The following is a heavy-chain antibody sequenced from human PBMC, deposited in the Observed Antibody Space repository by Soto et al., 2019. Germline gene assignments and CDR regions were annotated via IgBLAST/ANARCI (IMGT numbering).Heavy chain of an antibody. D-gene: IGHD6-19*01. CDR3: ARDKGSSTVVSGISQEGYFDS. CDR2: IWYDGSNA. CDR1: GFTFSIFG. V-gene: IGHV3-33*01. J-gene: IGHJ4*02. Sequence: QVHLVESGGGVVQPVRSLRLSCAASGFTFSIFGMHWVRQAPGKGLEWAAIIWYDGSNAYYADSVRGRFTISRDNSKNTVYLQMNSLRAEDTAVYYCARDKGSSTVVSGISQEGYFDSWGQGTLVTVSS.